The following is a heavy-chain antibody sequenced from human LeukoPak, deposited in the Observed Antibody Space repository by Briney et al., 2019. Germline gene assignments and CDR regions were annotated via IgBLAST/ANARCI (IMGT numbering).Heavy chain of an antibody. J-gene: IGHJ3*02. CDR2: IYTSGST. V-gene: IGHV4-4*07. D-gene: IGHD3-10*01. CDR1: GGSISSYY. Sequence: NPSETLPLTCTFSGGSISSYYWSWIRQPAGKGLEWIGRIYTSGSTNYNPSLKSRVTMSVDTSKNQFSLKLSSVTAADTAVYYCARERLNVLLWFGENDAFDIWGQGTMVTVSS. CDR3: ARERLNVLLWFGENDAFDI.